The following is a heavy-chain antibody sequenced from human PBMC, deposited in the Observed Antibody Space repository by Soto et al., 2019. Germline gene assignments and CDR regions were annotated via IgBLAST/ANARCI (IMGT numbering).Heavy chain of an antibody. V-gene: IGHV4-30-4*01. CDR1: GGSISSGDYY. D-gene: IGHD5-12*01. CDR2: IYYSGST. CDR3: ARVPSYSGFLLYYFDY. Sequence: QVQLQESGPGLVKPSQTLSLTCTVSGGSISSGDYYWSWIRQPPGQGLEWIGYIYYSGSTYYNPSLKSRVTISVDTSKNQFSLKLSSVTAADTAVYYCARVPSYSGFLLYYFDYWGQGTLVTVSS. J-gene: IGHJ4*02.